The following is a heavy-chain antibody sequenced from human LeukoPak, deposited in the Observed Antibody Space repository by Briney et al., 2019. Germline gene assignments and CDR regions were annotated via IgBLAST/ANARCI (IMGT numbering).Heavy chain of an antibody. D-gene: IGHD5-24*01. Sequence: PGGSLRLSCAASGFTFSSYWMSWVRQAPGKGLEWVANIKQDGSEKYYVDSVRGRFIVSRDNAKDSVFLQMNSLRAEDTAVYYCARDFAADVGWGQGTSVTVSS. CDR2: IKQDGSEK. J-gene: IGHJ4*02. V-gene: IGHV3-7*01. CDR1: GFTFSSYW. CDR3: ARDFAADVG.